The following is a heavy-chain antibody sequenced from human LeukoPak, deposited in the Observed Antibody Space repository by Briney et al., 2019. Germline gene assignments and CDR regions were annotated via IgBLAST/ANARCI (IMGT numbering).Heavy chain of an antibody. CDR1: GGSISSGDYY. Sequence: PSETLSLTCTVSGGSISSGDYYWSWIRQPPGKGLEWIGYIYYSGSTYYNPSLKSRVTISVDTSKNQFSLKLSSVTAADTAVYYCARGGTPVTTLNWFGPWGQGTLVTVSS. J-gene: IGHJ5*02. CDR3: ARGGTPVTTLNWFGP. CDR2: IYYSGST. V-gene: IGHV4-30-4*08. D-gene: IGHD4-17*01.